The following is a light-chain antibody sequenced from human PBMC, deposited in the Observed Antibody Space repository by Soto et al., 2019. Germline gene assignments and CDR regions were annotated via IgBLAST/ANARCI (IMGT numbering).Light chain of an antibody. Sequence: QSVLTQPPSVSGAPGQRVTISCTGSSSNIGAGYDVHWYQQLPGTAPKLLIYCNSNRPSGVPDRFSGSKSGTSASLAITGLQAEDEADYYCQSYDSSLSGNWVFGGGTQLTVL. V-gene: IGLV1-40*01. CDR1: SSNIGAGYD. J-gene: IGLJ3*02. CDR3: QSYDSSLSGNWV. CDR2: CNS.